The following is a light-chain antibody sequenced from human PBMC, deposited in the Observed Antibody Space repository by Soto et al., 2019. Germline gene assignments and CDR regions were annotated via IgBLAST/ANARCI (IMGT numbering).Light chain of an antibody. J-gene: IGLJ1*01. CDR2: DVS. CDR3: CSYAGSYTYV. V-gene: IGLV2-11*01. Sequence: QSALTHPRSVSGSPGQSVTISCTGTSSDVGGYNYVSWYQQHPGKAPKFMIYDVSKRPSGVPDRFSGSKSGNTASLTISGLQAEDEADYYCCSYAGSYTYVFGTGTKLTVL. CDR1: SSDVGGYNY.